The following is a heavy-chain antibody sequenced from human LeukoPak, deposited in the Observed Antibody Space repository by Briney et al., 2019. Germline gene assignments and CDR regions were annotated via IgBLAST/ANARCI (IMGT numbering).Heavy chain of an antibody. CDR1: GGSISSGSYY. J-gene: IGHJ5*02. CDR2: IYTSGST. D-gene: IGHD3-10*01. Sequence: PSQTLSLTCTVSGGSISSGSYYWSWIRQPAGKGLEWIGRIYTSGSTNYNPSLKSRVTISVDTSKNQFSLKLSSVTAADTAVYYCARRVGSGRFNWFDPWGQGTLVTVSS. V-gene: IGHV4-61*02. CDR3: ARRVGSGRFNWFDP.